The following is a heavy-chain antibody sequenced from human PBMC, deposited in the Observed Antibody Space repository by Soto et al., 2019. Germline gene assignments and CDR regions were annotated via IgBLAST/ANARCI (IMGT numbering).Heavy chain of an antibody. D-gene: IGHD2-21*01. CDR1: GVTFSTYS. Sequence: GSLRLSCSASGVTFSTYSMNWVRQAPGKGLEWVSYISYTSNTIYYADPVKGRFTISRDNAKNSLFLQMHSLRDEDTAVYYCARDNGLAGSFDPWGQGTLVTVSS. J-gene: IGHJ5*02. V-gene: IGHV3-48*02. CDR2: ISYTSNTI. CDR3: ARDNGLAGSFDP.